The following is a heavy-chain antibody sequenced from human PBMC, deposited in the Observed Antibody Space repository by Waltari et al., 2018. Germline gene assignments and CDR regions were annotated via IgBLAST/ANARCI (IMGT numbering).Heavy chain of an antibody. J-gene: IGHJ3*02. CDR1: GYTFHSYA. Sequence: QVQLVQSGSELKKHGASVKVSCKASGYTFHSYAMNWVRQAPGQGLEWMVWINTSTWHPTDAQGCQGRFVFSLATSVSTAYLQICSLKADDTAVYYCAREVSIEMVDAFDIWGQGTMVTVSS. D-gene: IGHD2-8*01. CDR3: AREVSIEMVDAFDI. CDR2: INTSTWHP. V-gene: IGHV7-4-1*01.